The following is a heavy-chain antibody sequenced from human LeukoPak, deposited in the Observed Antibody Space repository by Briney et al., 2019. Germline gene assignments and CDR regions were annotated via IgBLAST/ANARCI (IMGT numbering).Heavy chain of an antibody. CDR1: GFTFSSYA. D-gene: IGHD4-17*01. Sequence: GGSLRLSCAASGFTFSSYAMHWVRQAPGKGLEWVAVISYDGSNKYYADSVKGRFTISRDNSKNTLYLQMNSLRAEDTAVYYCATHYGDYEAYWGQGTLVTVSS. CDR2: ISYDGSNK. CDR3: ATHYGDYEAY. V-gene: IGHV3-30-3*01. J-gene: IGHJ4*02.